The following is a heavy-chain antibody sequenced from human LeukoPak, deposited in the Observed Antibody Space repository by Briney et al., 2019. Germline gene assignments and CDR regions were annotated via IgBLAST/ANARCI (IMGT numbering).Heavy chain of an antibody. J-gene: IGHJ5*02. Sequence: ASVKASCKASGGTFSSYAISWVRQAPGQGLEWMGGIIPIFGTANYAQKFQGRVTITTDESTSTAYMELSSLRSEDTAVYYCARDSYYYHDSSGNNWFDPWGQGTLVTVSS. V-gene: IGHV1-69*05. CDR3: ARDSYYYHDSSGNNWFDP. D-gene: IGHD3-22*01. CDR1: GGTFSSYA. CDR2: IIPIFGTA.